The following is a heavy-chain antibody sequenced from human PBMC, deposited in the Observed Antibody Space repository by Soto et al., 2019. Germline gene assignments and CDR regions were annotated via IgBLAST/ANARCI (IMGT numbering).Heavy chain of an antibody. CDR2: INSDGSST. CDR1: VFTFSSYW. D-gene: IGHD3-22*01. CDR3: ARGWGHYDISGYYYSDAVDN. J-gene: IGHJ3*02. V-gene: IGHV3-74*01. Sequence: GGSLRLSCSASVFTFSSYWMHWVRQAPGKGLVWVSRINSDGSSTSYADSVKGRFTISRDNAKNTLYLQMNSLRAEDTAVYYCARGWGHYDISGYYYSDAVDNWGHGKRGTV.